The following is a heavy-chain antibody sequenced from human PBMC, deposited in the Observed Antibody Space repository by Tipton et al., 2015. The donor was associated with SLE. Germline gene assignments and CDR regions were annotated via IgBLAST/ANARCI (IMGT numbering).Heavy chain of an antibody. CDR2: IYYSGST. V-gene: IGHV4-39*07. CDR1: GGSISSSSYY. J-gene: IGHJ6*02. CDR3: ARRFVGMDV. D-gene: IGHD3-16*01. Sequence: TLSLTCTVSGGSISSSSYYWGWIRQPPGKGLEWIGSIYYSGSTYYNPSLKSRVTISVDTSKNQFSLKLSSVTAADTAVYYCARRFVGMDVWGQGTTVTVSS.